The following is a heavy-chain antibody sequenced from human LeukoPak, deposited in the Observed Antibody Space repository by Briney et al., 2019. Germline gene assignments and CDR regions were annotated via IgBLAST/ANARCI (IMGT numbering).Heavy chain of an antibody. CDR2: TYYRSKRYN. V-gene: IGHV6-1*01. CDR3: ARDFGTTGWHTFDY. Sequence: SQTLSLTCVVSGDSVSSKNGAWNWIRQSPSRGLEWLGRTYYRSKRYNDYAESMEGRMTISQDTSKSQYSLHLNSVTPDDTAVYYRARDFGTTGWHTFDYWGQGTLVTVSS. CDR1: GDSVSSKNGA. J-gene: IGHJ4*02. D-gene: IGHD6-19*01.